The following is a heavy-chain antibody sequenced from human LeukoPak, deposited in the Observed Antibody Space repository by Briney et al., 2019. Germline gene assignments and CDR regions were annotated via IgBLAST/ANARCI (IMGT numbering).Heavy chain of an antibody. Sequence: GGSLRLSCAASGFTFSNYAMSWVRQAPGKGLEWVSGISSSDGTTYYAGSVKGRFTISRDNSKNTLYLQMNSLRAEDTAVYYCASLSMTTVTTGGDYWGQGTLVTVSS. CDR3: ASLSMTTVTTGGDY. CDR2: ISSSDGTT. V-gene: IGHV3-23*01. J-gene: IGHJ4*02. D-gene: IGHD4-11*01. CDR1: GFTFSNYA.